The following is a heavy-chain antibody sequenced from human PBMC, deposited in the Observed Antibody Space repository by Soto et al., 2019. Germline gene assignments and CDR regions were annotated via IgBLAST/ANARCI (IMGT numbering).Heavy chain of an antibody. V-gene: IGHV3-30*18. CDR1: GFTFSSYG. Sequence: QVQLVESGGGVVQPGRSLRLSCAASGFTFSSYGMHWVRQAPGKGLEWVAAISYDGSNKYYADSVKGRFTISRDNSKNAMYLQMNSLSAEDPDVYYCAKDISQWVAVAGRGPYWGQGTLVTVSS. J-gene: IGHJ4*02. CDR3: AKDISQWVAVAGRGPY. CDR2: ISYDGSNK. D-gene: IGHD6-19*01.